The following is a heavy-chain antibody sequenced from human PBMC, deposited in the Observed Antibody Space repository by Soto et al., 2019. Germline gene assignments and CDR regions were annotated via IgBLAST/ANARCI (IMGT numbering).Heavy chain of an antibody. D-gene: IGHD2-2*01. J-gene: IGHJ3*02. Sequence: ASVKVSCKASGGTFSSYTISWVRQAPGQGLEWMGRIIPILGIANYAQKFQGRVTITADKSTSTAYMELSSLRSEDTAVYYCARDCSSTSCPKGIDAFDIWGQGTMVTVSS. CDR1: GGTFSSYT. CDR2: IIPILGIA. CDR3: ARDCSSTSCPKGIDAFDI. V-gene: IGHV1-69*04.